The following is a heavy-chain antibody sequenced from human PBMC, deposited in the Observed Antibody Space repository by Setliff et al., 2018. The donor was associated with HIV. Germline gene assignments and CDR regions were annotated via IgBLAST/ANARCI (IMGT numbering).Heavy chain of an antibody. Sequence: ETLSLTCAVYGGSVSGHYWGWFRQPPGKGLEWVANINQAGSEGYYVDSVKGRFTISRDNAKNSVYLQMNSLRVEDTAMYYCTKDHLSGWASDCWGQGTLVTVSS. J-gene: IGHJ4*02. V-gene: IGHV3-7*01. D-gene: IGHD6-19*01. CDR1: GGSVSGHY. CDR2: INQAGSEG. CDR3: TKDHLSGWASDC.